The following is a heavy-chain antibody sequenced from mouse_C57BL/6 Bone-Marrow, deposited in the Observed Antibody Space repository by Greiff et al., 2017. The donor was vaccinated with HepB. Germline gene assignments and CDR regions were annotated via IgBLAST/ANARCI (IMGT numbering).Heavy chain of an antibody. CDR1: GYSFTGYY. CDR3: ARLSTVVGNYAMDY. CDR2: INPSTGGT. Sequence: VQLQQSGPELVKPGASVKISCKASGYSFTGYYMNWVKQSPEKSLEWIGEINPSTGGTTYNQKFKAKATLTVDKSSSTAYMQLKSLTSEDSAVYYCARLSTVVGNYAMDYWGQGTSVTVSS. V-gene: IGHV1-42*01. D-gene: IGHD1-1*01. J-gene: IGHJ4*01.